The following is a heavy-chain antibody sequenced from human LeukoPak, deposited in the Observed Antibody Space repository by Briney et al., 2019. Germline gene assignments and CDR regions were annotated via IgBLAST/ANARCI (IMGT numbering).Heavy chain of an antibody. V-gene: IGHV3-23*01. CDR3: AKRVDYSSSSGGYFDY. D-gene: IGHD6-6*01. Sequence: PGGSLRLSCAASGFTFNSYGMSWVRQAPGKGLEWVSAISDGGGNTYYADSVKGRFTISRDNSKNTLYLQMKGLRAEDTAIYYCAKRVDYSSSSGGYFDYWGQGSLVTVSS. CDR1: GFTFNSYG. J-gene: IGHJ4*02. CDR2: ISDGGGNT.